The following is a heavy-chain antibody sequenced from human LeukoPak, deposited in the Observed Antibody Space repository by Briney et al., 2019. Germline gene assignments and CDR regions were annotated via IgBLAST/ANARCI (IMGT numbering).Heavy chain of an antibody. V-gene: IGHV3-74*01. D-gene: IGHD4-23*01. J-gene: IGHJ6*03. CDR1: GFTFSSYG. Sequence: GGSLRLSCAASGFTFSSYGMHWVRQAPGKGLVWVSRINIDGSSTSYADSVKGRFTISRDNAKNTLYLQMSSLRAEDTAVYYRASRDYGGNYYYMDVWGKGTTVTVSS. CDR3: ASRDYGGNYYYMDV. CDR2: INIDGSST.